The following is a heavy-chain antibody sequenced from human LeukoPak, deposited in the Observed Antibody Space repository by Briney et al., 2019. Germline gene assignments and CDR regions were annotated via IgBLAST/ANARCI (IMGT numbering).Heavy chain of an antibody. D-gene: IGHD6-19*01. J-gene: IGHJ4*02. CDR3: ARDPYSSGWYAVDY. V-gene: IGHV3-74*01. Sequence: PGGSLRLSCAASGFTFSRYWMHWVRQAPGKGLVWVSRINSDGSSTSYADSVKGRFTISRDNARNTLSLQVNSLRAEDTAVYYCARDPYSSGWYAVDYWGQGTLVTVS. CDR2: INSDGSST. CDR1: GFTFSRYW.